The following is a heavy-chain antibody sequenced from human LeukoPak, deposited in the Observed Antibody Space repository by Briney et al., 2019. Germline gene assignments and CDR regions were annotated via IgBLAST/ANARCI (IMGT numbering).Heavy chain of an antibody. D-gene: IGHD3-3*01. CDR3: ARVPGITNNDFWSGLRPEPPVDY. CDR1: GFTFSSYA. Sequence: GGSLRLSCAASGFTFSSYAMHWVRQAPGKGLEWVAVISYDGSNKYYADSVKGRFTISRDNSKNTLYLQMNSLRAEDTAVYYCARVPGITNNDFWSGLRPEPPVDYWGQGTLVTVSS. V-gene: IGHV3-30-3*01. J-gene: IGHJ4*02. CDR2: ISYDGSNK.